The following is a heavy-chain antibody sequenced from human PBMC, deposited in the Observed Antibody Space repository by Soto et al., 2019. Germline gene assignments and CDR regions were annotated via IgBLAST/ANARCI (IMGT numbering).Heavy chain of an antibody. V-gene: IGHV4-59*08. CDR3: ARHLGRVASDDTWFGWFDP. Sequence: PSETLSLTCTVSGGSIRNYYWSWIRQPPGKGLQWIGYMYHTGSTKYNPSLASRVTISVDTSKNQFSLNLSSVTAADTAVYYCARHLGRVASDDTWFGWFDPWGQGALVTVSS. CDR1: GGSIRNYY. J-gene: IGHJ5*02. CDR2: MYHTGST. D-gene: IGHD3-16*01.